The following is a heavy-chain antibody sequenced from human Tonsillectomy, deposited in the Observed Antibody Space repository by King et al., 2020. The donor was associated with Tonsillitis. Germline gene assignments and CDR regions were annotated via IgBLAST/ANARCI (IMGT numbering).Heavy chain of an antibody. CDR3: ARDGRYSSGWSSTADY. CDR2: INGDGNTT. V-gene: IGHV3-74*01. J-gene: IGHJ4*02. D-gene: IGHD6-19*01. CDR1: GFTFSNYW. Sequence: EVQLVESGGGLVQPGGSVTLSCAASGFTFSNYWMHWVRQAPGKGLVWVSRINGDGNTTSYAGSVRGRFTISRDNAKNTLYLQMDSLRAEDTAVYYCARDGRYSSGWSSTADYWDQGTLVTVSS.